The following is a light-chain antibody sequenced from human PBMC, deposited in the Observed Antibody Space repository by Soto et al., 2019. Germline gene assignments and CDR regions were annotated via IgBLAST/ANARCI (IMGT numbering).Light chain of an antibody. Sequence: QSVLTQPASVSGSPGQSITISCTGTSSDVGSSNLVSWYQQHPGKAPKLIIYEGSRRPSGVSGRFSGSKSGNTASLTISGRQAEDEADYYCCSFAGSSTFYVFGTGTKVTVL. CDR1: SSDVGSSNL. CDR3: CSFAGSSTFYV. V-gene: IGLV2-23*01. CDR2: EGS. J-gene: IGLJ1*01.